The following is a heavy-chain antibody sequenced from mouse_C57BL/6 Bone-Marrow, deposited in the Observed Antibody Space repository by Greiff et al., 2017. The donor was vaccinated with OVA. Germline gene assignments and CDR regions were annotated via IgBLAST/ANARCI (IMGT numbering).Heavy chain of an antibody. CDR1: GYSFTGYY. CDR2: INPSTGGT. J-gene: IGHJ1*03. CDR3: ARCRLIYYGKFYWYFDV. Sequence: VQLQQSGPELVKPGASVKISCKASGYSFTGYYMNWVKQSPEKSLEWIGEINPSTGGTTYNQKFKAKATLTVDKSSSTAYMQLKSLTSEASAVYYCARCRLIYYGKFYWYFDVWGTGTTVTVSS. D-gene: IGHD2-1*01. V-gene: IGHV1-42*01.